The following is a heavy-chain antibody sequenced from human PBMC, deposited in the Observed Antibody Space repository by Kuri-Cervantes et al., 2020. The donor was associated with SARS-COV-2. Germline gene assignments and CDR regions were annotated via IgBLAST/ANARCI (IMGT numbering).Heavy chain of an antibody. J-gene: IGHJ6*02. CDR2: LSHDGSNK. V-gene: IGHV3-30-3*01. CDR1: GFTFSRYA. Sequence: GGSLRLSCAASGFTFSRYAMHWVRQAPGKGLEWVAVLSHDGSNKYYADSVKGRFTISRDNSKNILYLQMNSLRVEDTAVYYCARDAEIYCSSISCYYGMDVWGQGTTVTVSS. D-gene: IGHD2-2*01. CDR3: ARDAEIYCSSISCYYGMDV.